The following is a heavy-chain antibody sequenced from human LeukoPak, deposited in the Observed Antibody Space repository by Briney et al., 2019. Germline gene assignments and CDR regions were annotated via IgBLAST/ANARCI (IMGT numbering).Heavy chain of an antibody. CDR3: ARAPHFFDTSGSRYYFDY. CDR1: GGSIRSTTYY. V-gene: IGHV4-39*07. J-gene: IGHJ4*02. CDR2: IYYSGNT. D-gene: IGHD3-22*01. Sequence: SETLSLTCAVSGGSIRSTTYYWGWIRQPPGKGLEWIGSIYYSGNTYYSPSLMSRVTISVDTSKNQFSLNLSSVTAADTAVYYCARAPHFFDTSGSRYYFDYWGQGALVTVSS.